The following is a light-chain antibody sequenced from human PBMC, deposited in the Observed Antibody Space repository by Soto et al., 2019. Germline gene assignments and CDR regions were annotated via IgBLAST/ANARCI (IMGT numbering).Light chain of an antibody. J-gene: IGLJ3*02. CDR2: GNS. CDR3: QSYDSSLSAWV. V-gene: IGLV1-40*01. Sequence: QSVLTQPPSVSGAPGQRVTISCTGCSSNIGAGYDVHWYQQLPGTAPKLLIYGNSNRPSGVPDRFSGSKSGTSASLAITGLQSEDEADYYCQSYDSSLSAWVFGGGTKVTVL. CDR1: SSNIGAGYD.